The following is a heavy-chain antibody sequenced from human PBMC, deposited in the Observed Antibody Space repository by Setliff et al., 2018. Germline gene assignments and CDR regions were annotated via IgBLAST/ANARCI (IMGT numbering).Heavy chain of an antibody. J-gene: IGHJ4*02. D-gene: IGHD3-10*01. Sequence: RASVKVSCKTSGYTFTNYGITWVRQAPGQGLEWMGWINNYSFKTNYPQKFLGRVTVTTDTSTSTAYMELGSLTTDDTAVYYCARVESMVRGKNILRHFDYWGQGIQVTVSS. CDR3: ARVESMVRGKNILRHFDY. CDR2: INNYSFKT. V-gene: IGHV1-18*01. CDR1: GYTFTNYG.